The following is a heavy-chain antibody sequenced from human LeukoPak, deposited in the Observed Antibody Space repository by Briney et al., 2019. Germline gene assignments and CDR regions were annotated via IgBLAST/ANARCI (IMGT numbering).Heavy chain of an antibody. CDR2: MYYSGST. D-gene: IGHD3-22*01. Sequence: SETLSLTCTVSGGSVSSGSYYWSWIRQPPGKGLEWIGYMYYSGSTYYNPSLKSRITISVDTSKNQFSLKLIFMTAADTAVYYCARSPGGYSAFDIWGQGTMVTVSS. CDR1: GGSVSSGSYY. J-gene: IGHJ3*02. V-gene: IGHV4-61*01. CDR3: ARSPGGYSAFDI.